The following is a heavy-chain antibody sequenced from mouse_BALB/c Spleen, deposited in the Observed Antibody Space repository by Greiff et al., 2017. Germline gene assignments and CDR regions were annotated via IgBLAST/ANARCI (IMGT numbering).Heavy chain of an antibody. Sequence: VQLVESGPELVKPGASVRISCKASGYTFTSYYIHWVKQRPGQGLEWIGWIYPGNVNTKYNEKFKGKATLTADKSSSTAYMQLSSLTSEDSAVYFCARRVMITTGDYFDYWGQGTTLTVSS. CDR3: ARRVMITTGDYFDY. CDR2: IYPGNVNT. D-gene: IGHD2-4*01. V-gene: IGHV1S56*01. CDR1: GYTFTSYY. J-gene: IGHJ2*01.